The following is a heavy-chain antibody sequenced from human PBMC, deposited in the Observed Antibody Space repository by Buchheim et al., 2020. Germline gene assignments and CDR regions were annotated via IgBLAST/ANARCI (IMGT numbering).Heavy chain of an antibody. CDR1: GFTFSSYI. D-gene: IGHD5-12*01. CDR2: ISSSSSYI. Sequence: EVQLVESGGGLVKPGGSLRLSCAASGFTFSSYIMNWVRQAPGKGLEWVSSISSSSSYIDYADSVKGRVTISRDSAKNPLYLQMNSLRAEDTAVYYCARGERGYGFDYWGQGTL. V-gene: IGHV3-21*01. J-gene: IGHJ4*02. CDR3: ARGERGYGFDY.